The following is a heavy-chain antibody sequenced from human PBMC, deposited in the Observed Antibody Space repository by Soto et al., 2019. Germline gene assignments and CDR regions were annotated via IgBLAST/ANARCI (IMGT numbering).Heavy chain of an antibody. D-gene: IGHD3-16*01. CDR3: TIEGAYPGPDFDY. J-gene: IGHJ4*02. CDR1: GFTFSDRY. Sequence: LRLSCAASGFTFSDRYMDWVRQAPGKGLEWVGRTKNKANSYTTEYAASVKGRFTISRDDSRNSVYLQMNSLKTDDTAVYYCTIEGAYPGPDFDYWGQGTLVTVSS. CDR2: TKNKANSYTT. V-gene: IGHV3-72*01.